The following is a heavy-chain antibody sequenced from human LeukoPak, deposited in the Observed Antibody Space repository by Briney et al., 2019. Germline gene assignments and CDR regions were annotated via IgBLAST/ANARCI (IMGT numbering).Heavy chain of an antibody. V-gene: IGHV3-48*04. CDR3: TRAQRRDGYNYRY. CDR2: ISHTGSTM. D-gene: IGHD5-24*01. Sequence: GGSLRLSCAASGFSFSSYSMNWVRQAPGKGLEWVSYISHTGSTMSYADSVKGRFTISRDNVRNSLYLQMNSLRAEDTAVYYCTRAQRRDGYNYRYWGQGTLVTVSS. CDR1: GFSFSSYS. J-gene: IGHJ4*02.